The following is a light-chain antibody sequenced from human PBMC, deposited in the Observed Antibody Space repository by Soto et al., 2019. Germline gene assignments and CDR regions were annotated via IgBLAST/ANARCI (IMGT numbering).Light chain of an antibody. CDR2: DAS. V-gene: IGKV1-5*01. CDR3: QQSYTTPIT. J-gene: IGKJ5*01. Sequence: DIQMTHSPFTPAASVGDRVTITCRASQSISSWLAWYQQKPGKAPKLLIYDASSLESGVPSRFSGSGSGTEFTLTITSLQPEDSATYYCQQSYTTPITFGQGTRLEIK. CDR1: QSISSW.